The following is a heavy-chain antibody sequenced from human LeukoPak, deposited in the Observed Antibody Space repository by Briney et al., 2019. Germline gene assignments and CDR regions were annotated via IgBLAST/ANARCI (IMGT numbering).Heavy chain of an antibody. J-gene: IGHJ4*02. CDR2: ITWDGDST. V-gene: IGHV3-43D*03. CDR1: GFTFDDYA. D-gene: IGHD6-13*01. CDR3: AKGTSSWHEFDS. Sequence: PGGSLRLSCAASGFTFDDYAMHWVRQAPGKSLEWVSLITWDGDSTYYADSVKGRFTISRDNSKSSLYLQMNSLRAEDTALYYCAKGTSSWHEFDSWGQGTLVTVSS.